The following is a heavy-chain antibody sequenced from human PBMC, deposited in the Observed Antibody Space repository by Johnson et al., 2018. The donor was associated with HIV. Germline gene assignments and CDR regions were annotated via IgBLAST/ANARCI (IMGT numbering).Heavy chain of an antibody. J-gene: IGHJ3*02. CDR2: INGNSDGI. CDR3: AKDSSYGTGWLSAFDI. V-gene: IGHV3-9*01. Sequence: SGINGNSDGIGYADSVKGRLSISRDNGKNSLYLQMNSLRPEDTALYYCAKDSSYGTGWLSAFDIWGHGTMVTVSS. D-gene: IGHD6-19*01.